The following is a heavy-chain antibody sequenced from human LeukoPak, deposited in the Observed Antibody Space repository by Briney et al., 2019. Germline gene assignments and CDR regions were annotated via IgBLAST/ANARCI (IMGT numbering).Heavy chain of an antibody. V-gene: IGHV3-7*01. CDR2: MNHDGSEK. CDR1: GFTFSSYW. J-gene: IGHJ4*02. CDR3: ARDLTFNSYDYVWGSYLSDY. Sequence: GGSLRLSCAASGFTFSSYWMNWVRQAPGKGLEWVANMNHDGSEKYYVDSVKGRFTISRDNAKNSLYLQMNSLRAEDTAVYYCARDLTFNSYDYVWGSYLSDYWGQGTLVTVSS. D-gene: IGHD3-16*01.